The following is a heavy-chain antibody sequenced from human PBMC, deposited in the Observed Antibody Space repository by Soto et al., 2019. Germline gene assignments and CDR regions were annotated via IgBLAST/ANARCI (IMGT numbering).Heavy chain of an antibody. V-gene: IGHV3-53*01. Sequence: EVQLVESGGGLIQPGGSLRLSCAASGFTVSSNYMSWVRQAPGKGLEWVSVIYSGGSTYYADSVKGRFTISRDNSKNTRYLQMNSLRAEDTAVYYCARATYSSGWYWFAFDIWGQGTMVTVSS. CDR3: ARATYSSGWYWFAFDI. J-gene: IGHJ3*02. D-gene: IGHD6-19*01. CDR2: IYSGGST. CDR1: GFTVSSNY.